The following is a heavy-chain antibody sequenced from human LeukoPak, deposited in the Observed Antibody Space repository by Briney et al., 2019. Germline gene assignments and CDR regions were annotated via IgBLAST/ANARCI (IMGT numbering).Heavy chain of an antibody. V-gene: IGHV3-23*01. Sequence: PGGSLRLSCAASGFTFSSYAMSWVRQAPGKGLEWVSAISGSGGSTYYADSVKGRFTISRDNSKNTLYLQMNSLRAEDTAVYYCASSGYSYFYYYGMDVWGQGTTVTVSS. CDR3: ASSGYSYFYYYGMDV. CDR1: GFTFSSYA. J-gene: IGHJ6*02. CDR2: ISGSGGST. D-gene: IGHD5-18*01.